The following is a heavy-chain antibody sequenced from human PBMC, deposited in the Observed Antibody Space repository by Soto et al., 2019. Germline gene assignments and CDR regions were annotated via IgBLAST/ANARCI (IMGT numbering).Heavy chain of an antibody. V-gene: IGHV4-59*08. CDR3: ARRYGDYFDY. D-gene: IGHD4-17*01. CDR1: GGSISSYY. CDR2: IYYSGST. J-gene: IGHJ4*02. Sequence: QVQLQESGPGLVKPSETLSLTCTVSGGSISSYYWSWIRQPPGKGLEWIGYIYYSGSTNYNPSLKSRVTISVDTSKNQFSLKLSSVTAAVTAVYYCARRYGDYFDYWGQGTLVTVSS.